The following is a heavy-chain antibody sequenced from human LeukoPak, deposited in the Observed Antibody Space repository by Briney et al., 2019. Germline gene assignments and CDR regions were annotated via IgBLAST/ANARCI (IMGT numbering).Heavy chain of an antibody. Sequence: GGSLRLSCIGSGFTFSDFWMTWVRQTPGQGLEWVANVNKDGYQEQYADSLRGRFTISKDNSKNSMYLQLNSLRAEDTGVYYCVRNRGWYALDMWGQGTMVTVSS. CDR3: VRNRGWYALDM. CDR2: VNKDGYQE. CDR1: GFTFSDFW. D-gene: IGHD6-19*01. V-gene: IGHV3-7*01. J-gene: IGHJ3*02.